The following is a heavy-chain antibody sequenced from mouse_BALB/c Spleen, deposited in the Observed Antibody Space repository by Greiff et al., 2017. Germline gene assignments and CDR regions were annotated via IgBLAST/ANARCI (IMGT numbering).Heavy chain of an antibody. D-gene: IGHD1-2*01. V-gene: IGHV2-9*02. CDR1: GFSFTSYG. CDR3: ARDRGYGYGFAY. J-gene: IGHJ3*01. Sequence: VKLMESGPGLVAPSQSLSITCTVSGFSFTSYGVHWVRQPPGKGLEWLGVIWAGGSTNYNSALMSRLSISKDNSKSQVFLKMNSLQTDDTAMYYCARDRGYGYGFAYWGQGTLVTVSA. CDR2: IWAGGST.